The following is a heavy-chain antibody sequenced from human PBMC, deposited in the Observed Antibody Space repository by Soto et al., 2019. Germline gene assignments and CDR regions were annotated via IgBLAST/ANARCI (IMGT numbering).Heavy chain of an antibody. Sequence: GESLKISCQGSGYSFTSYWIGWVRQMPGKGLEWMGIIYPGDSDTRYSPSFQGQVTISADKSISTAYLQWSSLKASDTAMYYCTRLVVAAYYGMDVWGQGTTVTVSS. CDR3: TRLVVAAYYGMDV. CDR1: GYSFTSYW. V-gene: IGHV5-51*01. D-gene: IGHD2-2*01. CDR2: IYPGDSDT. J-gene: IGHJ6*02.